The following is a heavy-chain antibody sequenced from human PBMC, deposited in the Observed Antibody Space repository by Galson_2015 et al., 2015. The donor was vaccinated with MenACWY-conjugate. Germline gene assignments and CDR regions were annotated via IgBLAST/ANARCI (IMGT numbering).Heavy chain of an antibody. Sequence: SVKVSCKASGGAFSKTSNWVRQAPGQGLEWMGQFLPHYGTSKSARKFEGRVTISADESTSTAYMELSSLTSDDTAVYYCAGYAMSNTVDHFDYWGQGTLVTVSS. CDR1: GGAFSKT. D-gene: IGHD2-2*01. CDR2: FLPHYGTS. CDR3: AGYAMSNTVDHFDY. J-gene: IGHJ4*02. V-gene: IGHV1-69*13.